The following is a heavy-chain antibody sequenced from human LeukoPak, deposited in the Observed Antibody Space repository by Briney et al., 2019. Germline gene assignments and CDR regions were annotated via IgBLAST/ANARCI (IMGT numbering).Heavy chain of an antibody. CDR2: ISGSGGST. J-gene: IGHJ4*02. D-gene: IGHD6-13*01. V-gene: IGHV3-23*01. CDR3: AKVGSSSWYYFDY. CDR1: GFTFSIYA. Sequence: GGSLRLSCAASGFTFSIYAMSWVRQAPGKGLEWVSAISGSGGSTYYADSVKGRFTISRDNSKNTLYLQMNSLRAEDTAVYYCAKVGSSSWYYFDYWGQGTLVTVSS.